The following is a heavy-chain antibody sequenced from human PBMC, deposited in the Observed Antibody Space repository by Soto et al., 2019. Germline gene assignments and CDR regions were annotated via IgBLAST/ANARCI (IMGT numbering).Heavy chain of an antibody. D-gene: IGHD2-21*02. CDR1: VYILSSFL. V-gene: IGHV1-46*01. Sequence: ATVKVSSKASVYILSSFLMHWVRQAPGQGLEWMGIINPSGGRTSYAQKFQDRVTMTRDTSTNTVYMELSSLRSDDTAVYYCARTYCAADCPRRDFDYWG. CDR2: INPSGGRT. J-gene: IGHJ4*01. CDR3: ARTYCAADCPRRDFDY.